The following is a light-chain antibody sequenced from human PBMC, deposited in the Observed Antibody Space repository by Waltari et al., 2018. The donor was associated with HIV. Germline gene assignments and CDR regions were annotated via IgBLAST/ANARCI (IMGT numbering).Light chain of an antibody. J-gene: IGKJ5*01. CDR2: GAS. CDR1: QASSNN. Sequence: DIQMTQPPSSLSASVGDRVTITFRASQASSNNLAWYQQKPGKVPTPLIYGASTLQSGAQSLFSGSGSATDFTLTISSLQPDDVATYYCQNYNSAPPTFGQGTRLDIK. V-gene: IGKV1-27*01. CDR3: QNYNSAPPT.